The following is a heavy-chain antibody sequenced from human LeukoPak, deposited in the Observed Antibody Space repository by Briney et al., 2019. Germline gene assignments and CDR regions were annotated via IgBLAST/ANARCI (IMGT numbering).Heavy chain of an antibody. CDR2: IYSGGST. Sequence: GGSLRLSCAASGFTVSSNYMSWVRQAPGKGLEWVSVIYSGGSTYYADSVKGRSTISRDNSKNTLYLQMNSLRAEDTAVHYCAKLTYGSGTYGAFDYWGQGTLVTVST. D-gene: IGHD3-10*01. CDR1: GFTVSSNY. CDR3: AKLTYGSGTYGAFDY. J-gene: IGHJ4*02. V-gene: IGHV3-53*01.